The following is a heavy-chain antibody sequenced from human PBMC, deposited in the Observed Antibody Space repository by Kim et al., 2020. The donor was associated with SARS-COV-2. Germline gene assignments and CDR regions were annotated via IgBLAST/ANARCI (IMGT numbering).Heavy chain of an antibody. CDR2: VIGSGAGT. V-gene: IGHV3-23*01. CDR1: GFTFSDYG. D-gene: IGHD5-12*01. J-gene: IGHJ4*02. Sequence: GGSLRLSCAASGFTFSDYGMHWVRQAPGKGLEWVSGVIGSGAGTYHADSVKSRFIVSRDNSKNTVSLQINDLRTEDTAVYYCAKGGQWLRFLSFDYWGQG. CDR3: AKGGQWLRFLSFDY.